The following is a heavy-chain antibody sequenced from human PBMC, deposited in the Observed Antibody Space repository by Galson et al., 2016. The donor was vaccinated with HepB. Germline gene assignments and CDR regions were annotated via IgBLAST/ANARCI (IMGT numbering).Heavy chain of an antibody. CDR3: ATDPIVGVPDYFDY. V-gene: IGHV3-30-3*01. D-gene: IGHD1-26*01. J-gene: IGHJ4*02. CDR2: TDGTNK. CDR1: GFPFSNYW. Sequence: SLRLSCAVSGFPFSNYWMHWVRQAPGKGLEWVAVTDGTNKYYADSVKGRFTISRDDSKSTLYLQMDRLRAEDTAVYYCATDPIVGVPDYFDYWGQGTLVTVSS.